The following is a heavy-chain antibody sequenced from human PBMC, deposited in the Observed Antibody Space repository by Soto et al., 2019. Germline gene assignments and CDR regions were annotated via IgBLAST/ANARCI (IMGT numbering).Heavy chain of an antibody. CDR1: GFTFSSYA. Sequence: GGSLRLSCAASGFTFSSYAMSWVRQAPGKGLEWVSAISSSGGSTYYADSVKGRFTISRDNSKNTLYLQMNSLRAEDTAVYYCAKDWFGLSSHIDYWGQGTLVTVSS. CDR3: AKDWFGLSSHIDY. J-gene: IGHJ4*02. CDR2: ISSSGGST. V-gene: IGHV3-23*01. D-gene: IGHD3-16*02.